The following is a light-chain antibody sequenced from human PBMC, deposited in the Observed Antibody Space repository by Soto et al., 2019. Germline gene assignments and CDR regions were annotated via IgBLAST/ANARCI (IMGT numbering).Light chain of an antibody. Sequence: DIVITQSPLSLPVTPGEPASIFCRSSQSLVHSNGYNYLDWYLQKPGQSPQLLIYLGSNRASGVPDRFSGSGSGTDFTLKISRVEAEDVGVYYCMQGLQPSFTFGQGTKLEIK. CDR1: QSLVHSNGYNY. V-gene: IGKV2-28*01. J-gene: IGKJ2*01. CDR3: MQGLQPSFT. CDR2: LGS.